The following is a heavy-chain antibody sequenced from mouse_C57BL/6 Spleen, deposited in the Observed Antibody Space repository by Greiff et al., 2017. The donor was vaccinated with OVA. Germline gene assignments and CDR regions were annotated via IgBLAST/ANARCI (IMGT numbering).Heavy chain of an antibody. CDR1: GYAFSSSW. Sequence: VKVEESGPELVKPGASVKISCTASGYAFSSSWMNWVQQRPGKGLEWIGRIYPGDGDTNYNGKFKGKATMTGDKSASTAYMQLSSLTSEDSAVYFIARPEEAMDYWGQGTSVTVSS. V-gene: IGHV1-82*01. CDR2: IYPGDGDT. J-gene: IGHJ4*01. CDR3: ARPEEAMDY.